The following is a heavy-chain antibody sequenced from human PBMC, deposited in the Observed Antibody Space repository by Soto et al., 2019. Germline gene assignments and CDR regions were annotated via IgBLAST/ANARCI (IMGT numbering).Heavy chain of an antibody. J-gene: IGHJ4*02. D-gene: IGHD3-16*02. CDR2: INAASGNT. CDR3: ATARASFHFDD. Sequence: QVQLVQSGAEVKKPGASVKVSCKASGYTFSHYVMYWVRQAPGQSLEWVGWINAASGNTKYSQKIQDRVTLTRDTFSTTAFMEMMTPPLEDTAVYLCATARASFHFDDGGQGTSVTVSS. CDR1: GYTFSHYV. V-gene: IGHV1-3*01.